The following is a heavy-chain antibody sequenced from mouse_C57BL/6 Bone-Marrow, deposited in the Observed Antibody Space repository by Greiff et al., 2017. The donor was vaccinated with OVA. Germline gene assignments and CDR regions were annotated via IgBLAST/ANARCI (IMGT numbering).Heavy chain of an antibody. J-gene: IGHJ3*01. Sequence: VQLQQSGAELVKPGASVKLSCKASGYTFTSYWMQWVKQRPGQGLEWIGEIDPSDSYTNYNQKFKGKATLTVDTSSSTAYMQLSSLTSEDSAVYYCARHYDGYYWFAYWGQGTLVTVSA. CDR2: IDPSDSYT. V-gene: IGHV1-50*01. D-gene: IGHD2-3*01. CDR1: GYTFTSYW. CDR3: ARHYDGYYWFAY.